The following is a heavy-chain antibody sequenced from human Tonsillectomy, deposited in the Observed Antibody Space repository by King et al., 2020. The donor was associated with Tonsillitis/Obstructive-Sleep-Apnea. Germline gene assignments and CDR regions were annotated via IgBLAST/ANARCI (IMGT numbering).Heavy chain of an antibody. CDR2: FDPEDGET. CDR1: GYTLTELS. V-gene: IGHV1-24*01. Sequence: QSQLVQSGAEVKKPGASVKVSCKVSGYTLTELSMHWVRQAPGKGLEWMGGFDPEDGETIYAQKFQGRVTMTEDTSTETAYMELSSLRSEDTAVYYCATPWGESNGFDPWGQGTLVTVSS. D-gene: IGHD3-16*01. J-gene: IGHJ5*02. CDR3: ATPWGESNGFDP.